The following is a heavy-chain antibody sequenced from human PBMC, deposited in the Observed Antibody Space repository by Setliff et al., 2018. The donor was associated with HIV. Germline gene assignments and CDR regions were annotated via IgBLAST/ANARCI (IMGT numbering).Heavy chain of an antibody. Sequence: HPGGSLRLSCAASGFTFSSYEMTWVRQAPGKGLEWVSYISRSGNTIYYADSVKGRFTISRDNAKNSLFLQMNSLRAEDTAIYYCARLLRGGGDYFDYWGQGTMVTVSS. CDR1: GFTFSSYE. CDR2: ISRSGNTI. J-gene: IGHJ4*03. D-gene: IGHD3-10*01. V-gene: IGHV3-48*03. CDR3: ARLLRGGGDYFDY.